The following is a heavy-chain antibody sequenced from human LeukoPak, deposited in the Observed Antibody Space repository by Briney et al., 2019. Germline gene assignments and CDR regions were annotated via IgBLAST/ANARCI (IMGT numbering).Heavy chain of an antibody. J-gene: IGHJ3*02. D-gene: IGHD5-12*01. Sequence: SETLSLTCGVYGGSFSGHYWNWIRQSPGKGLEWIGEIISTGSTKYNPSLNSRVTISVDTSKNHFSLRLSSVTAADTAVYYCARVSGYDYAFDIWGQGTMVTVSS. CDR1: GGSFSGHY. CDR2: IISTGST. CDR3: ARVSGYDYAFDI. V-gene: IGHV4-34*12.